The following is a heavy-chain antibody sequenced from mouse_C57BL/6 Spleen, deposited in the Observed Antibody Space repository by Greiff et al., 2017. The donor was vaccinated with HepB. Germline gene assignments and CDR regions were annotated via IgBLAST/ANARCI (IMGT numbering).Heavy chain of an antibody. D-gene: IGHD1-1*01. Sequence: VKLQQPGAELVKPGASVKLSCKASGYTFTSYWMHWVKQRPGRGLEWIGRIDPNSGGTKYNEKFKSKATLTVDKPSSTAYMQLSSLTSEDSAVYYCASSYYYGSSYWYFDVWGTGTTVTVSS. CDR3: ASSYYYGSSYWYFDV. CDR2: IDPNSGGT. CDR1: GYTFTSYW. J-gene: IGHJ1*03. V-gene: IGHV1-72*01.